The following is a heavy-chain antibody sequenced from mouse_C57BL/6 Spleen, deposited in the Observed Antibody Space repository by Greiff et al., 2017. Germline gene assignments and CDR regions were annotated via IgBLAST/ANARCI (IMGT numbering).Heavy chain of an antibody. CDR1: GFTFSDYY. CDR2: ISNGGGST. CDR3: ARRDDYDWYFDV. V-gene: IGHV5-12*01. J-gene: IGHJ1*03. D-gene: IGHD2-4*01. Sequence: EVQGVESGGGLVQPGGSLKLSCAASGFTFSDYYMYWVRQTPEKRLEWVAYISNGGGSTYYPDTVKGRFTISRDNAKNTLYLQMSRLKSEDTAMYYCARRDDYDWYFDVWGTGTTVTVSS.